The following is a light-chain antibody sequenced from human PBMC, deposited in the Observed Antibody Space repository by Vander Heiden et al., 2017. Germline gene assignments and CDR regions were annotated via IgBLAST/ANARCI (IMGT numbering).Light chain of an antibody. Sequence: LQKTQSPSSLSASVGDRVTITCRASQSISSYLNWYQQKPGKAPKLLIYAASSLQSGVPSRFSGSGSGTDFTLTISSLQPEDFAAYYCQQSNSTPYTFGQGTQLEIK. CDR3: QQSNSTPYT. V-gene: IGKV1-39*01. CDR2: AAS. CDR1: QSISSY. J-gene: IGKJ5*01.